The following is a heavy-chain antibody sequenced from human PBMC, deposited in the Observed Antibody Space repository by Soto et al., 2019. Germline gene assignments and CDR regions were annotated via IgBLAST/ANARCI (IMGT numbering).Heavy chain of an antibody. CDR3: ARGDRGGSGSPASYYYSGLDV. CDR2: VSAGGDMT. CDR1: GFTFSSYA. J-gene: IGHJ6*02. Sequence: DVHLLESGGHLVQPGGSLRLSCAASGFTFSSYAMSWVRQAPGKGLEWVSSVSAGGDMTYYSDSVKGRFTISRDNSNNALFLQMNNLRIEDTALYYCARGDRGGSGSPASYYYSGLDVWGQGATVTVS. D-gene: IGHD3-10*01. V-gene: IGHV3-23*01.